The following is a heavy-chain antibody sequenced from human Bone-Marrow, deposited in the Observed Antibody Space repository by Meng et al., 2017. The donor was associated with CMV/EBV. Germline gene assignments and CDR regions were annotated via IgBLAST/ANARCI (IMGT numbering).Heavy chain of an antibody. CDR3: ARSERNYCTNGVCYKS. J-gene: IGHJ4*02. CDR1: GYTFTGYY. CDR2: SNPNSRGT. Sequence: ASVKVSCKASGYTFTGYYMHWVRQAPGQGLEWMGWSNPNSRGTNYAQKFQGRVTMTRDTSISTAHMELSRLRSDDTAVYYCARSERNYCTNGVCYKSWGQGKLVNVAS. D-gene: IGHD2-8*01. V-gene: IGHV1-2*02.